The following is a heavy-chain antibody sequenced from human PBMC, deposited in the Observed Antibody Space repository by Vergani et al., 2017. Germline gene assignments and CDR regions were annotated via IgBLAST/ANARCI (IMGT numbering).Heavy chain of an antibody. CDR1: GGSINPSSSF. V-gene: IGHV4-39*01. CDR2: INYVGRT. Sequence: QLQLQESGPGLVKPSETLSLICTVSGGSINPSSSFWGWIRQSPGKGLEWIGSINYVGRTYYIPSLQSRATVFVDTSKNQFSLNLTSVTAADTAVYYCARMGGYDEGDAFRIGYFDSWGPGILVTVSS. J-gene: IGHJ4*02. CDR3: ARMGGYDEGDAFRIGYFDS. D-gene: IGHD3-22*01.